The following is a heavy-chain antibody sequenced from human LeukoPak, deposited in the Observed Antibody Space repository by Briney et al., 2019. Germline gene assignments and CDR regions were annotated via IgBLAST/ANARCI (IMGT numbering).Heavy chain of an antibody. CDR2: IYSGGST. CDR3: ARSGHSNGWYYFDY. CDR1: GFTVSSNY. J-gene: IGHJ4*02. Sequence: PGGSLRLSCAVSGFTVSSNYMSWVRQAPGKGLEWVSVIYSGGSTYYADSVKGRFTISRDNSKNTLYLQMNSLRAEDTAVYYCARSGHSNGWYYFDYWGLGALVTVSS. D-gene: IGHD6-19*01. V-gene: IGHV3-66*01.